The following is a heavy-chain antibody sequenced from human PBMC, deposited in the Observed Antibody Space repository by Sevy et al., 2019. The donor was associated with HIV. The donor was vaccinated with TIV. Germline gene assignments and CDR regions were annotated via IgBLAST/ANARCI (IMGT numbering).Heavy chain of an antibody. CDR2: ICPDDSDT. CDR3: ARLEQRHCNGAHCYPFDY. J-gene: IGHJ4*02. CDR1: GYSFTTYW. V-gene: IGHV5-51*01. Sequence: GESLKISCEGSGYSFTTYWIGWVRQMPGKGLEWMGVICPDDSDTRYNPSFPGQVTISADKSINTAYLEWSSLKASDTVIYYCARLEQRHCNGAHCYPFDYWGQGTLVTVSS. D-gene: IGHD2-21*01.